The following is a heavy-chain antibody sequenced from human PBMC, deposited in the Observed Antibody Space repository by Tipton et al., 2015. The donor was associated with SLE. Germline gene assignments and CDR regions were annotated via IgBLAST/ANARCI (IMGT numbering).Heavy chain of an antibody. V-gene: IGHV3-48*01. D-gene: IGHD4-23*01. J-gene: IGHJ4*02. Sequence: SLRLSCAASGFTFSSYSMNWVRQAPGKGLEWVSYISSSSSTIYYADSVKGRFTISRDNAKNSLYLQMNSLRAEDTAVYYCARGPYYGGFGYWGQGTLVTVSS. CDR2: ISSSSSTI. CDR3: ARGPYYGGFGY. CDR1: GFTFSSYS.